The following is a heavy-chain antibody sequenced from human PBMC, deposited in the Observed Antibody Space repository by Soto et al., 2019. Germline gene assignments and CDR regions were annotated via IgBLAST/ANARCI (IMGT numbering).Heavy chain of an antibody. CDR3: ARDRYGDSLYYYYYSGMDV. J-gene: IGHJ6*02. Sequence: ASVKVSCKASGYTFTSYGISWVRQAPGQGLEWMGWISAYNGNTNYAQKLQGRVTMTTDTSTSTAYMELRSLRSDDTAVYYCARDRYGDSLYYYYYSGMDVWGQGTTVTVSS. CDR1: GYTFTSYG. V-gene: IGHV1-18*01. CDR2: ISAYNGNT. D-gene: IGHD4-17*01.